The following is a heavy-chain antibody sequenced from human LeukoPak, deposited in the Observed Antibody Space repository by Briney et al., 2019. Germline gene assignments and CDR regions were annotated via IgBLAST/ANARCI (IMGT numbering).Heavy chain of an antibody. J-gene: IGHJ4*02. CDR1: GFTVSTNY. CDR3: AAGGSGVLNY. CDR2: VYSGGAT. V-gene: IGHV3-53*01. Sequence: PGGSLRLSCAASGFTVSTNYTYWIRQAPGRGLEWVSVVYSGGATYYADSVKGRFTISRDNSKNRLYLQMNSLRAEDTAVYFCAAGGSGVLNYWGQGTLVTVSS. D-gene: IGHD2-15*01.